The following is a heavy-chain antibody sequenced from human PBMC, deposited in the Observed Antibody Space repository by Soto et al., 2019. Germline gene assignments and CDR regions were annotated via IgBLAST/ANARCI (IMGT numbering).Heavy chain of an antibody. CDR3: ARGSWGDGTDWFDP. J-gene: IGHJ5*02. CDR1: GGSISSYY. Sequence: SETLSLTCTVSGGSISSYYWSWIRQPPGKGLEWIGYIYYSGSTNYNPSLKSRVTISVDTSKNQFSLKLSSVTAADTAVYYCARGSWGDGTDWFDPWGQGTLVTVSS. CDR2: IYYSGST. V-gene: IGHV4-59*01. D-gene: IGHD3-16*01.